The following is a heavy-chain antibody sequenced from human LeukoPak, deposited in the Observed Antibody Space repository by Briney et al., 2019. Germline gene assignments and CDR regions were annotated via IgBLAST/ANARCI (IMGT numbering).Heavy chain of an antibody. Sequence: PSETLFLTCTVSGVSIRSNYWSWVRRPPGKGLEWIANINYSGATYYNPSLRSRVTTSIDTSKSQFSLKLTSVTVADTAVYYCARGGHIAIPPYGFDYWGQGALVTVSS. CDR2: INYSGAT. V-gene: IGHV4-59*01. CDR3: ARGGHIAIPPYGFDY. D-gene: IGHD4-17*01. CDR1: GVSIRSNY. J-gene: IGHJ4*02.